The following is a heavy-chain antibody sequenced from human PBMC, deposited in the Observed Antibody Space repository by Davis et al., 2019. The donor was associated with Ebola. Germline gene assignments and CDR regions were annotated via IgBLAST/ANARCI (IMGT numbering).Heavy chain of an antibody. CDR1: GGSFSGYY. J-gene: IGHJ6*04. Sequence: MPSETLSLTCAVYGGSFSGYYWSWIRQPPGKGLEWIGEINHSGSTNYNPSLKSRVTISVDTSKNQFSLKLSSVTAADTAVYYCARSGITMIVVVTHYYGMDVWGKGTTVTVSS. CDR3: ARSGITMIVVVTHYYGMDV. V-gene: IGHV4-34*01. D-gene: IGHD3-22*01. CDR2: INHSGST.